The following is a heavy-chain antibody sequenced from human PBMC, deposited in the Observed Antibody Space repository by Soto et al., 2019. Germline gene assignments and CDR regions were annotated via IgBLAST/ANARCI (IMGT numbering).Heavy chain of an antibody. CDR3: ARVREGLRFLEWPLFDY. J-gene: IGHJ4*02. D-gene: IGHD3-3*01. CDR2: INPNSGGT. Sequence: QVQLVQSGAEVKKPGASVKVSCKASGYTFTGYYMHWVRQAPGQGLEWMGWINPNSGGTNYAQKFQGWVTMTMDTSISTAYMELSRLRSDDTAVYYCARVREGLRFLEWPLFDYWGQGTLVTVSS. V-gene: IGHV1-2*04. CDR1: GYTFTGYY.